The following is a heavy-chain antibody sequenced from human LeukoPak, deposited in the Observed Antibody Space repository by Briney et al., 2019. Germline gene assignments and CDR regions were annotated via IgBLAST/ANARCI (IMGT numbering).Heavy chain of an antibody. J-gene: IGHJ5*02. D-gene: IGHD5-18*01. V-gene: IGHV1-24*01. Sequence: ASVKVSCKVSGYTLTELSMHWVRQAPGKGLEWMGGFDPEDGETIYAQKFQGRVTMTEDISTDTAYMELSSLRSEDTAVYYCATGPDTAMVNDWFDPWGQGTLVTVSS. CDR1: GYTLTELS. CDR3: ATGPDTAMVNDWFDP. CDR2: FDPEDGET.